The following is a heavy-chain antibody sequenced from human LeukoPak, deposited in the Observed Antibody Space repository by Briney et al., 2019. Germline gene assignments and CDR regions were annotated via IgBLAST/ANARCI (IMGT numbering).Heavy chain of an antibody. CDR1: GFTFSSYW. Sequence: GGSLRLSCVASGFTFSSYWMSWVRQAPGKGLEWVANIKQDGSEKYYVDSVKGRFTISRDNAKNSLYLQMGSLRAEDTAVYYCARFSGRNWGQGTLVTVSS. V-gene: IGHV3-7*01. D-gene: IGHD2-15*01. CDR2: IKQDGSEK. CDR3: ARFSGRN. J-gene: IGHJ4*02.